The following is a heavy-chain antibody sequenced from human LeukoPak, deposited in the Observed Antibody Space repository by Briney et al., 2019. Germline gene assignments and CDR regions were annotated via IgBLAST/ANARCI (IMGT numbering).Heavy chain of an antibody. CDR1: GYTFTGYY. J-gene: IGHJ4*02. CDR2: FDPEDGET. D-gene: IGHD6-19*01. V-gene: IGHV1-24*01. Sequence: ASVKVSCKASGYTFTGYYMHWVRQAPGKGLEWMGGFDPEDGETIYAQKFQGRVTMTEDASTDTAYMELSSLRSEDTAVYYCATVRYSSQCFDYWGQGTLVTVSS. CDR3: ATVRYSSQCFDY.